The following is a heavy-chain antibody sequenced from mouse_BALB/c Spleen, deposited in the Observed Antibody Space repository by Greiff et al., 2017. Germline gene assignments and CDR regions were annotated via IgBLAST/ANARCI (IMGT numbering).Heavy chain of an antibody. V-gene: IGHV1-67*01. Sequence: VQLQQSGPELVRPGVSVKISCKGSGYTFTDYAMHWVKQSHAKSLEWIGVISTYYGNTNYNQKFKGKATMTVDKSSSTAYMELARLTSEDSAIYYCARGNYGSSYWFAYWGQGTLVTVSA. CDR3: ARGNYGSSYWFAY. D-gene: IGHD1-1*01. CDR1: GYTFTDYA. CDR2: ISTYYGNT. J-gene: IGHJ3*01.